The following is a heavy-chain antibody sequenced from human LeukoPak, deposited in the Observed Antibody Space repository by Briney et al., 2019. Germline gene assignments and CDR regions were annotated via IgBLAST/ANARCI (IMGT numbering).Heavy chain of an antibody. J-gene: IGHJ4*02. CDR1: GFTFSNYG. CDR2: ISDDSDYI. V-gene: IGHV3-21*01. Sequence: PGGSLRLSCAVSGFTFSNYGMTWVRQAPGKGLEWVSSISDDSDYIFYADSVKGRFTISRDNAKNSLYLQMNSLTAEDSAVYYCASRRGSNRPFDYWGQGTLLTVSS. D-gene: IGHD1-26*01. CDR3: ASRRGSNRPFDY.